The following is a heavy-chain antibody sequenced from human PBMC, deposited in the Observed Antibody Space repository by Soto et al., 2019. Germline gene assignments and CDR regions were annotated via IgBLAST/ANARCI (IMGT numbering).Heavy chain of an antibody. CDR2: IYWNDDK. Sequence: QITLKESGHTLVRPKQTLTLTCTFSGFSLSTSGLGVGWIRQPPGKALEWLALIYWNDDKRYSPSLKARLTITKHTAKKQVVLTMTNMDPVDTSTYNCAHRPSGWYLFDYWGQGTLVTVSS. CDR1: GFSLSTSGLG. J-gene: IGHJ4*02. D-gene: IGHD6-19*01. CDR3: AHRPSGWYLFDY. V-gene: IGHV2-5*01.